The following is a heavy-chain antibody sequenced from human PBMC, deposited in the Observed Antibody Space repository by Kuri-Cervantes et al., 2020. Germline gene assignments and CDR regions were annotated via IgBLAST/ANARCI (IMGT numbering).Heavy chain of an antibody. CDR3: ARPYCSSTSCYTRDASDI. Sequence: GGSLRLSCKGSGYSFTSYWIGWVRQMPGKGLEWMGIIYPGDSDTRYSPSFQGQVTISADKSISTAYLQWSSLKASDTAMYYCARPYCSSTSCYTRDASDIWGQGTMVTVSS. CDR1: GYSFTSYW. J-gene: IGHJ3*02. V-gene: IGHV5-51*01. D-gene: IGHD2-2*02. CDR2: IYPGDSDT.